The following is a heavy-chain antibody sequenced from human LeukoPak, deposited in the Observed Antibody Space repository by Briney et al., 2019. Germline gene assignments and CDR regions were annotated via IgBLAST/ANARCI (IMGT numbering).Heavy chain of an antibody. V-gene: IGHV3-33*01. Sequence: PGRSLRLSCAASGFTFSSYGMHWVRQAPGKGLEWVAVIWYDGSNKYYADSVKGRFTISSDNSKNTLYLQMNSLRAEDTAVYYCATHAYCGGDCYSVGLDYWGQGTLVTVSS. CDR3: ATHAYCGGDCYSVGLDY. CDR2: IWYDGSNK. J-gene: IGHJ4*02. D-gene: IGHD2-21*02. CDR1: GFTFSSYG.